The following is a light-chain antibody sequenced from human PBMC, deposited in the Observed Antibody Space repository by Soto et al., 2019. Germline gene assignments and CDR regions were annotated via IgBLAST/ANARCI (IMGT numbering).Light chain of an antibody. V-gene: IGKV3-20*01. Sequence: IVLTQSPCTLSLSPGERATLSCRASQSVSSNYLAWYQQKPGQAPRLLMYDASSRATGIPARFSGSGSGTEFTLTISRLEPEDFAVYYCQQYGSLSWTFGQGTKVDIK. CDR1: QSVSSNY. CDR3: QQYGSLSWT. J-gene: IGKJ1*01. CDR2: DAS.